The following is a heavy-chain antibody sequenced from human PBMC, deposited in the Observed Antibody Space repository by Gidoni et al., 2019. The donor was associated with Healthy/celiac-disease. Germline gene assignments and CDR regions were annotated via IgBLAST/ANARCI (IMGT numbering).Heavy chain of an antibody. J-gene: IGHJ4*02. V-gene: IGHV3-73*02. CDR3: VGLGATGFDY. D-gene: IGHD5-12*01. CDR2: IRSKANSYAT. Sequence: EVQLVESGGGLVQPGGSLKLSCAASGFTFSGSAMHWVRQASGKGLEWVGRIRSKANSYATAYAASVKGRFTISRDDSKNTAYLQMNSLKTEDTAVYYCVGLGATGFDYWGQGTLVTVSS. CDR1: GFTFSGSA.